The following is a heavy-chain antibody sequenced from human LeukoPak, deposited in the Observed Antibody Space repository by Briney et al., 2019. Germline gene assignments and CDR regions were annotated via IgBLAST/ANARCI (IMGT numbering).Heavy chain of an antibody. V-gene: IGHV4-31*03. CDR1: GGSISSGGYY. Sequence: SQTLSLTCTVSGGSISSGGYYWSWIRQHPGKGLEWIGYIYYSGSTYYNPSLKSRVTISVDTSKNQFSLKLSSVTAADTAVYYCARGSMVRGVKTSYYFDYWGQGTLVTVSS. CDR3: ARGSMVRGVKTSYYFDY. J-gene: IGHJ4*02. CDR2: IYYSGST. D-gene: IGHD3-10*01.